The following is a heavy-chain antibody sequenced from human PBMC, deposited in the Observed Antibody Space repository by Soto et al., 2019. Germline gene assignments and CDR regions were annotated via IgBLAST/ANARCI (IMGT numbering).Heavy chain of an antibody. D-gene: IGHD3-16*01. CDR2: ISGSGGSS. CDR1: GFTFSSYA. V-gene: IGHV3-23*01. Sequence: GGSLRLSCVASGFTFSSYAMYWVRQAPGKGLEWVSIISGSGGSSYYADSVKGRFTISRDNSKNTLDLQMNSLRAEDTAVYYCSKDHKNWAFDCWGQGTLVTVSS. CDR3: SKDHKNWAFDC. J-gene: IGHJ4*02.